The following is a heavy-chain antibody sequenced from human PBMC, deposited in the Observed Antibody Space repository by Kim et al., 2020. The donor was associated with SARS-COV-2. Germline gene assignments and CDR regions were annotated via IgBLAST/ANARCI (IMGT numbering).Heavy chain of an antibody. CDR2: IYYSGST. CDR1: GGSISSYY. V-gene: IGHV4-59*13. J-gene: IGHJ4*02. CDR3: ARVAEWGGSYYPDY. Sequence: SETLSLTCTVSGGSISSYYWSWIRQPPGKGLEWIGYIYYSGSTNYNPSLKSRVTISVDTSKNQFSLKLSSVTAADTAVYYCARVAEWGGSYYPDYWGQGTLVTVSS. D-gene: IGHD1-26*01.